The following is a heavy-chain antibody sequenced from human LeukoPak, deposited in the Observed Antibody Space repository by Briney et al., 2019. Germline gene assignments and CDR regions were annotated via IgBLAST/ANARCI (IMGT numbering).Heavy chain of an antibody. J-gene: IGHJ4*02. CDR2: INHSGST. Sequence: SEPLSLTCAVYGGSFSGYYWSWIRQPPGKGLEWIGEINHSGSTNYNPSLKSRVTISVDTSKNQFSLKLSSVTAADTAVYYCARGIGWFGELLYRNQIDYWGQGTLVTVSS. V-gene: IGHV4-34*01. CDR1: GGSFSGYY. CDR3: ARGIGWFGELLYRNQIDY. D-gene: IGHD3-10*01.